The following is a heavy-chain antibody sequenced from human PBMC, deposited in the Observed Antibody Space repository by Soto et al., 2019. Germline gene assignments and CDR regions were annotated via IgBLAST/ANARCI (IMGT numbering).Heavy chain of an antibody. J-gene: IGHJ4*02. Sequence: EVQVVESGGGLLQPGGSLRLSCAASGFTVSSTYMSWVRQAPGKGLEWVSVIYVGGGTYYADAVKGRFTLSTDRSKNTLYLQMNSLRIEDTAVYSCTRGGNSGKSLAPWDFDYWGQGTLVTVSS. CDR2: IYVGGGT. V-gene: IGHV3-66*01. CDR1: GFTVSSTY. CDR3: TRGGNSGKSLAPWDFDY. D-gene: IGHD3-10*01.